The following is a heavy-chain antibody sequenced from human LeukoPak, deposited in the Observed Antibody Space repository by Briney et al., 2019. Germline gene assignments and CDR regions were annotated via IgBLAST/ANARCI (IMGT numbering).Heavy chain of an antibody. Sequence: GGSLRLSCAVSGFTFSDYYMSRIRQAPGKGLEWVSYISSSGTTIYYADSVKGRFTISRDNAKNSLYLQMNSLTAEDTAVYYCARAGGWAGPFNYWGQGTLVTVSS. D-gene: IGHD3/OR15-3a*01. CDR1: GFTFSDYY. J-gene: IGHJ4*02. CDR3: ARAGGWAGPFNY. V-gene: IGHV3-11*01. CDR2: ISSSGTTI.